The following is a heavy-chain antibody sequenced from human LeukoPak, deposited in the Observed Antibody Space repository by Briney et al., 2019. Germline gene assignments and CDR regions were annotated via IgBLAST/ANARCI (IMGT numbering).Heavy chain of an antibody. CDR2: IYYSGST. CDR1: GGSISSSSYY. Sequence: SETLSLTCTVSGGSISSSSYYWGWIRQPPGKGLEWIGYIYYSGSTNYNPSLKSRVTISVDTSKNQFSLKLTSVTAADTAIYFCARSSYSGGWSYFDNWGLGTLVTVSS. CDR3: ARSSYSGGWSYFDN. D-gene: IGHD6-19*01. V-gene: IGHV4-61*05. J-gene: IGHJ4*02.